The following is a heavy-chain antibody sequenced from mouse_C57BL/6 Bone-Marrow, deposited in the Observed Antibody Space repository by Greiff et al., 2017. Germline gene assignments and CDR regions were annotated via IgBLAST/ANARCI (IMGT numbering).Heavy chain of an antibody. CDR2: IYPGDGDT. J-gene: IGHJ1*03. CDR3: ARPDYYGSSYDYWYFDV. CDR1: GYAFSSSW. Sequence: QVQLKESGPELVKPGASVKISCKASGYAFSSSWMNWVKQRPGKGLEWIGRIYPGDGDTNYNGKFKGKATLTADKSSSTAYMQLSSLTSEDSAVYFCARPDYYGSSYDYWYFDVWGTGTTVTVSS. V-gene: IGHV1-82*01. D-gene: IGHD1-1*01.